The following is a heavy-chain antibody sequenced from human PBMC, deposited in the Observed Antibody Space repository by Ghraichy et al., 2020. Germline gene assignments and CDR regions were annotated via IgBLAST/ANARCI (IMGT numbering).Heavy chain of an antibody. V-gene: IGHV3-23*01. CDR1: GFTFTNYA. CDR3: AKMHGPGSHYYYDMNV. D-gene: IGHD3-10*01. Sequence: GGSLRLSCAASGFTFTNYAMSWVRQAPGKGLEWVSMVSGSGGSIFYADSVKGRFTISRDNSKNTLDLQMNSLRAEDTAIYYCAKMHGPGSHYYYDMNVWGQGTTVTVSS. J-gene: IGHJ6*02. CDR2: VSGSGGSI.